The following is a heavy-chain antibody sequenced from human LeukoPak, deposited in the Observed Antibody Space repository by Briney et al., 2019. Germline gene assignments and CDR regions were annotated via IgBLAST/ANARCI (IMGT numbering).Heavy chain of an antibody. D-gene: IGHD6-13*01. CDR3: AREYSSSWYGRRHYGMDV. V-gene: IGHV1-2*06. CDR1: GYTFTGYY. Sequence: ASVNVSCKASGYTFTGYYMHWVRQATGQGLEGMGRINPNSGGTNYAQKFQGRVTMTRDTSISTAYMELSRLRSDDTAVYYCAREYSSSWYGRRHYGMDVWGQGTTVTVSS. CDR2: INPNSGGT. J-gene: IGHJ6*02.